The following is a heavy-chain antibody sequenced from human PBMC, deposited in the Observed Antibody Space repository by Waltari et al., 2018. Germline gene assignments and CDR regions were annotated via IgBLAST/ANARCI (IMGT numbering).Heavy chain of an antibody. D-gene: IGHD1-26*01. V-gene: IGHV4-39*01. J-gene: IGHJ4*02. CDR1: GGSISSSSDY. Sequence: QLQLQGSGPGLVNPSETRSLPCTVSGGSISSSSDYWGWVRRPPGKVLEWIGTIYYSGSTYYNPSLQSRVTISVDTSKSQFSLKLSSVTAADTAVYYCARHGRKGSIVRGPDYWGQGTLVTVSS. CDR2: IYYSGST. CDR3: ARHGRKGSIVRGPDY.